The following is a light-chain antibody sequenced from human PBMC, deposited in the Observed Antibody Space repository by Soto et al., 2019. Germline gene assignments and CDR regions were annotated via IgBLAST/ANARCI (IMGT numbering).Light chain of an antibody. Sequence: QSALTQPRSVSGSPGQSVTISCTGTSSDVGGYNYFSWYQQHPGKAPKLMIYDVSKRPSGVPDRFSGSKSGNTASLTISGLQAEDEADYYCCSYAGSYVLGTGTKVTVL. J-gene: IGLJ1*01. CDR2: DVS. CDR3: CSYAGSYV. V-gene: IGLV2-11*01. CDR1: SSDVGGYNY.